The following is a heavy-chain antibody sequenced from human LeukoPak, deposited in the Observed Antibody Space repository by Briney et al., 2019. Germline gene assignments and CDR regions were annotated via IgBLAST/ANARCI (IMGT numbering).Heavy chain of an antibody. D-gene: IGHD3-10*01. Sequence: GGSLRLSCAASGFTFSSYAMSWVRQAPGKGLEWVANIKQDGSEKYYVDSVKGRFTISRDNSKNTLYLQMNSLRAEDTAVYYCVPMVRGFINEWFDPWGQGTLVTVSS. CDR2: IKQDGSEK. CDR1: GFTFSSYA. V-gene: IGHV3-7*01. CDR3: VPMVRGFINEWFDP. J-gene: IGHJ5*02.